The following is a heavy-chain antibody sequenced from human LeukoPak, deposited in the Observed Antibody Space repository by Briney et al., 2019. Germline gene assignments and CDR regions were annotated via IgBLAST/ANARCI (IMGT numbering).Heavy chain of an antibody. CDR1: GFTFSTYA. V-gene: IGHV3-23*01. CDR3: ASRKLGNDY. J-gene: IGHJ4*02. CDR2: ISGSGGRT. Sequence: GGSLRLSCAASGFTFSTYAMTWVRQAPGKGLEWVSAISGSGGRTFYADSVKGRFTISRDNSKNTLYLQMNSLRAEDTAVYYCASRKLGNDYWGQGTLVTVSS. D-gene: IGHD7-27*01.